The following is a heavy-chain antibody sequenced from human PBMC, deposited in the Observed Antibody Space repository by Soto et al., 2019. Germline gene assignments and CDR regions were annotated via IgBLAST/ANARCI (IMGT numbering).Heavy chain of an antibody. CDR3: AREAGTFYVAFDI. CDR2: IIPIFGTA. J-gene: IGHJ3*02. CDR1: GGTFSSYA. D-gene: IGHD1-1*01. V-gene: IGHV1-69*13. Sequence: SVKVSCKASGGTFSSYAISWVRQAPGQGLEWMGGIIPIFGTANYAQKFQGRVTITADESTSTAYMELSSLRSEDTAVYYCAREAGTFYVAFDIWGQGTMVTVSS.